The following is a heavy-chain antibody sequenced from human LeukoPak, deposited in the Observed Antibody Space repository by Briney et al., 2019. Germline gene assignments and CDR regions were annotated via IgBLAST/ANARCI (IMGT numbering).Heavy chain of an antibody. CDR3: ARGTGDTSSWYHDY. V-gene: IGHV3-30*09. Sequence: GGSLRLSCAASGFSFSNYAMHWVRQAPGKGLEWVAVISFDINNKYYADSVKGRFAISRDNSKNTLYLQMNSLRPEDTAVYHCARGTGDTSSWYHDYWGQGTLVTVS. J-gene: IGHJ4*02. D-gene: IGHD6-13*01. CDR1: GFSFSNYA. CDR2: ISFDINNK.